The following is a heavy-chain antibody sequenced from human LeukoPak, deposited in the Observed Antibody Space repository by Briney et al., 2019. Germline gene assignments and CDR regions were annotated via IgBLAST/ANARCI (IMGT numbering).Heavy chain of an antibody. CDR2: IYYSGST. J-gene: IGHJ4*02. Sequence: SETLSLTCTVSGGSISSYYWSWIRQPPGKGLEGIGYIYYSGSTNYNPSLTGRVTISVDTSKNQFSLKLSSVTAADTAVYYCASMRYSSGWYGPWNYWGQGTLVTVSS. CDR3: ASMRYSSGWYGPWNY. V-gene: IGHV4-59*01. D-gene: IGHD6-19*01. CDR1: GGSISSYY.